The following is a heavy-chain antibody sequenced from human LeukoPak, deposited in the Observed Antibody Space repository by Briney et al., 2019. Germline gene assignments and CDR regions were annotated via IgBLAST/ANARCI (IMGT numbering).Heavy chain of an antibody. J-gene: IGHJ6*02. CDR1: GGSFSGYY. Sequence: PSETLSLTCAVYGGSFSGYYWSWIRQPPGKGLEWIGEINHSGSTNYNPSLKSRVTISVDTSKNQFSLKLSSVTAADTAVYYCATYCSSTSCSYYYGMDVWGQGTTVTVSS. D-gene: IGHD2-2*01. CDR3: ATYCSSTSCSYYYGMDV. V-gene: IGHV4-34*01. CDR2: INHSGST.